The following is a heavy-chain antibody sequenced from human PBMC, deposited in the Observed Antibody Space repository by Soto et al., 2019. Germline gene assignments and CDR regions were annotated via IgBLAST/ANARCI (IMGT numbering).Heavy chain of an antibody. Sequence: EVQLLESGGGLVQPGGSLRLSCAASGFTFSSYAMSWVRQAPGKGLEWVSAISGSGGSTYYADSVKGRFTISRDNSKNTLYLQMNSLRAEDTAVYYCAKAGFVGNSYEYYFDYWGQGTLVTVSS. CDR1: GFTFSSYA. V-gene: IGHV3-23*01. CDR2: ISGSGGST. CDR3: AKAGFVGNSYEYYFDY. J-gene: IGHJ4*02. D-gene: IGHD5-18*01.